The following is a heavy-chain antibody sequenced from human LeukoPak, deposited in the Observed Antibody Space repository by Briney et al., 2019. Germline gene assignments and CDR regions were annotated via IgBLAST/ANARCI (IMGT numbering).Heavy chain of an antibody. CDR2: ITRDGSM. V-gene: IGHV3-21*01. J-gene: IGHJ4*02. Sequence: KSGGSLRLSCAASGFAFSTSNLNWFRQAPGKGLEWVSSITRDGSMYYADSLTGRFSISRDNAKNSLYLQMISLRAEDTAVYYCARADYGDYGVDYWGQGTLVTVSS. CDR3: ARADYGDYGVDY. CDR1: GFAFSTSN. D-gene: IGHD4-17*01.